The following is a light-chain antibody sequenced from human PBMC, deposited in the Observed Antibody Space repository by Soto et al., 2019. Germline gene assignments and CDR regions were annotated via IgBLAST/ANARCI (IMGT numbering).Light chain of an antibody. V-gene: IGKV3-11*01. CDR3: QQRSNWPT. CDR1: QSVSNTY. J-gene: IGKJ1*01. CDR2: DAS. Sequence: EIMLTQSPGTLSLSPGERATLSCRASQSVSNTYLAWYQQKPGQAPGLLIYDASNRATGIPARFSGSGSGTDFTLTISSLEPEDFAVYYCQQRSNWPTFGQGTKVDIK.